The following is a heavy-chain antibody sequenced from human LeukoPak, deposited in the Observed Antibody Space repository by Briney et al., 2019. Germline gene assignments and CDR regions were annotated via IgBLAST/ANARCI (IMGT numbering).Heavy chain of an antibody. CDR1: GYSIIRGYY. D-gene: IGHD5-18*01. J-gene: IGHJ3*02. CDR3: ASTDTAMVIDAFDI. V-gene: IGHV4-38-2*01. Sequence: SETLSLTCDVSGYSIIRGYYWGWVRQPPGKGLEFIGSMYQSGTTYYNPSFKSRVTMSVDTSKNQFSLKLSSVTAADTAVYYCASTDTAMVIDAFDIWGQGTMVTVSS. CDR2: MYQSGTT.